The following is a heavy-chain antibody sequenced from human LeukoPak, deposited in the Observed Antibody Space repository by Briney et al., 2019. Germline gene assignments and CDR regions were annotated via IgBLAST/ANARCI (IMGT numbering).Heavy chain of an antibody. CDR1: GFTVSSNY. CDR3: ACTLWFGELLLFDY. Sequence: GGSLRLSCAASGFTVSSNYMSWVRQAPGKGLEWVSVIYSGGSTYYADSVKGRLTISRDNSKNTLYLQMNSLRAEDTAVYYCACTLWFGELLLFDYWGQGTLVTVSS. D-gene: IGHD3-10*01. V-gene: IGHV3-53*01. J-gene: IGHJ4*02. CDR2: IYSGGST.